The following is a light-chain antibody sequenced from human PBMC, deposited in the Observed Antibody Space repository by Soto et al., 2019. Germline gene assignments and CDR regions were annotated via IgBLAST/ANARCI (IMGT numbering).Light chain of an antibody. Sequence: QSVLTQPPSVSAAPGQKVTISCSGSSSNIGNDIVSWYQQLPGTAPKLLIYENNKRPSGIPDRFSGSKSGTSATLGITGLQTGDEAYYYCGTWDSSLSGGVFGGGTQLTVL. V-gene: IGLV1-51*02. CDR3: GTWDSSLSGGV. CDR2: ENN. J-gene: IGLJ3*02. CDR1: SSNIGNDI.